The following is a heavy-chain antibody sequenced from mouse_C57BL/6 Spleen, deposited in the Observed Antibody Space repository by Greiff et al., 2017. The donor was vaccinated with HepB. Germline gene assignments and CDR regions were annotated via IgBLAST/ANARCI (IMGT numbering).Heavy chain of an antibody. CDR1: GFTFSDYG. D-gene: IGHD1-1*01. Sequence: EVKLVESGGGLVKPGGSLKLSCAASGFTFSDYGMHWVRQAPEKGLEWVAYISSGSSTIYYADTVKGRFPISRDNAKNTLFLQMTSLRSEDTAMYYCATGSRYFDYWGQGTTLTVSS. CDR2: ISSGSSTI. CDR3: ATGSRYFDY. V-gene: IGHV5-17*01. J-gene: IGHJ2*01.